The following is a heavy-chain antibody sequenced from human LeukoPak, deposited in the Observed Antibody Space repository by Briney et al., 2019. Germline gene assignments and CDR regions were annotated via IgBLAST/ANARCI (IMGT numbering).Heavy chain of an antibody. CDR2: ISFDGKIE. Sequence: GGSLRLSCTASGFTFGDYAMSWVRQAPGKGLEWVAVISFDGKIETYADSVKGRFTISKDFSTNTLYLDMNTVRPDDTAVYYCALYGAYFAFWGHGTLVTVSS. D-gene: IGHD4-17*01. V-gene: IGHV3-30*04. J-gene: IGHJ4*01. CDR3: ALYGAYFAF. CDR1: GFTFGDYA.